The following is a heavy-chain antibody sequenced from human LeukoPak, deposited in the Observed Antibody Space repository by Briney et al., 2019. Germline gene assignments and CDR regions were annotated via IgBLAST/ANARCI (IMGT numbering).Heavy chain of an antibody. CDR2: ISSSSSYI. CDR3: ARDLGSITMVRGVPFDP. CDR1: GFTFSSYA. D-gene: IGHD3-10*01. J-gene: IGHJ5*02. V-gene: IGHV3-21*01. Sequence: PGGSLRLSCAASGFTFSSYAMSWVRQAPGKGLEWVSSISSSSSYIYYADSVKGRFTISRDNAKNSLYLQMNSLRAEDTAVYYCARDLGSITMVRGVPFDPWGQGTLVTVSS.